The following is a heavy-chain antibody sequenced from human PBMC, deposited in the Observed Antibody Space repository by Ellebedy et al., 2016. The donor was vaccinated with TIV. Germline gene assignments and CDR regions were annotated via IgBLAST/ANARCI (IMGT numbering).Heavy chain of an antibody. D-gene: IGHD2-21*01. V-gene: IGHV3-74*01. CDR2: INGDGSST. CDR1: GFPFSSYW. CDR3: ARHWHYSPDY. Sequence: PGGSLRLSCAASGFPFSSYWMHWVRQVPGKGLVWVSRINGDGSSTSYADSLKGRFTIPRDNAKNTLYLQMNSLRAEDTAVYYCARHWHYSPDYWGQGTMVTVSS. J-gene: IGHJ4*02.